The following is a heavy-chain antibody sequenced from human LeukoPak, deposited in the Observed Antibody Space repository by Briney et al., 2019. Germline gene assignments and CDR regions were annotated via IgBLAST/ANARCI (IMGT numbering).Heavy chain of an antibody. Sequence: SETLSLNCSVSGGSMNTTLYYWVWIRQPPGKGLEWIGSGYYSGNTYYKPSLKSRVTISVDTSKSQFSLRLNSVTAADTAVYYCARTDVLLRFGSFDYWGQGTPVSVSS. V-gene: IGHV4-39*01. D-gene: IGHD3-10*02. J-gene: IGHJ4*02. CDR2: GYYSGNT. CDR1: GGSMNTTLYY. CDR3: ARTDVLLRFGSFDY.